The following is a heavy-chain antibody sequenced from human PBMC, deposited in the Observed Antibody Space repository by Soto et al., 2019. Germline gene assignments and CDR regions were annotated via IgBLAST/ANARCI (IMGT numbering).Heavy chain of an antibody. CDR3: ARGNYGAGGIDY. Sequence: GGSLRLSCEGSGFTFSNYGIHRVRQAPGMGLDWVAVIWYDGNNKYYSESVKGRFTISRDNSKNTVFLEMSSLRAEDTAVYYCARGNYGAGGIDYWGPGALVTVSS. D-gene: IGHD1-7*01. CDR1: GFTFSNYG. CDR2: IWYDGNNK. J-gene: IGHJ4*02. V-gene: IGHV3-33*01.